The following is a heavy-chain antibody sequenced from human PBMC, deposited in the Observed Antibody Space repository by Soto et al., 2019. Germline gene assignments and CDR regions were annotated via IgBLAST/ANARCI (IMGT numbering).Heavy chain of an antibody. D-gene: IGHD4-17*01. J-gene: IGHJ4*02. Sequence: GGSLRLSCAASGFTFDDYAMHWVRQAPGKGLEWVSGISWNSGSIGYADSVKGRFTISRDNAKNSLYLQMNSLRAEDAALYYCATEHGDYVSSSNYWGQGTLVTVSS. CDR3: ATEHGDYVSSSNY. CDR1: GFTFDDYA. V-gene: IGHV3-9*01. CDR2: ISWNSGSI.